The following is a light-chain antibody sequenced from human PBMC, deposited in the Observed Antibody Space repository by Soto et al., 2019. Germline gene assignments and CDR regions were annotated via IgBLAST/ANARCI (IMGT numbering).Light chain of an antibody. J-gene: IGKJ4*01. Sequence: EIVLTQSPATLSLSPGERATLSCRASQSVSSYLAWYQQKPGQAPRLLIYDASNRATGIPARFSGSGSGTAFTLTISGLEPEDFAVYYCQQRSNWLTFGGGNKVEIK. CDR1: QSVSSY. V-gene: IGKV3-11*01. CDR2: DAS. CDR3: QQRSNWLT.